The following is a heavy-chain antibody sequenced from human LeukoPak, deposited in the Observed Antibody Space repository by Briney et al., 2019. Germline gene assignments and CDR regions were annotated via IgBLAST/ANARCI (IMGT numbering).Heavy chain of an antibody. CDR1: GFTFSSYS. D-gene: IGHD1-26*01. CDR2: ISSSSSYI. J-gene: IGHJ4*02. V-gene: IGHV3-21*01. Sequence: GGSLRLSCAASGFTFSSYSMNWVRQALGKGLEWVSSISSSSSYIYYADSVKGRFTISRDNAKNSLYLQMNSLRAEDTAVYYCARESRRVGEGDFDYWGQGTLVTVSS. CDR3: ARESRRVGEGDFDY.